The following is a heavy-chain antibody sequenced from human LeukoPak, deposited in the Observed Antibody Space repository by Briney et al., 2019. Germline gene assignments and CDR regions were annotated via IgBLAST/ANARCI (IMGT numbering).Heavy chain of an antibody. CDR2: INPKSDDT. V-gene: IGHV1-2*02. Sequence: GASVKVSCKSFGYTFTGYYIHWVRQAPGQGLEWMGRINPKSDDTKYAEKFQGRVTMAGDTSISTAYMELSGLKFDDTAFYYCARTSGYSYNYGTGGFDPWGQGTLVTVSS. CDR1: GYTFTGYY. CDR3: ARTSGYSYNYGTGGFDP. D-gene: IGHD5-18*01. J-gene: IGHJ5*02.